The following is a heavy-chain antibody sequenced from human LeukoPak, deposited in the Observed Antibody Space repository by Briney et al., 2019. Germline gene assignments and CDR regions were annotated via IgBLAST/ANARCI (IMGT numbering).Heavy chain of an antibody. CDR1: GFTFSSYA. Sequence: GGSLRLSCVASGFTFSSYAMSWVRQAPGKGLEWVAVISYDGSNKYYADSVKGRFTISRDNSKNTLYLQMNSLRAEDTAVYYCAKDPSGTTGGVDYWGQGTLVTVSS. CDR3: AKDPSGTTGGVDY. CDR2: ISYDGSNK. V-gene: IGHV3-30*18. J-gene: IGHJ4*02. D-gene: IGHD1-7*01.